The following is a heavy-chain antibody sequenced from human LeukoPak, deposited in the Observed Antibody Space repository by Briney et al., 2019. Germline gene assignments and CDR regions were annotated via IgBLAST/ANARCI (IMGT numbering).Heavy chain of an antibody. CDR1: RFTFDDYG. D-gene: IGHD1-26*01. V-gene: IGHV3-20*04. CDR2: INWNGGST. J-gene: IGHJ4*02. CDR3: ARPSPPYSGSYLGCHDY. Sequence: GGSLRLSCAASRFTFDDYGMSWVRQAPGKGLEWVSGINWNGGSTGYADSVKGRFTISRDNAKNSLYLQMNSLRAEDTALYYCARPSPPYSGSYLGCHDYWGQGTLVTVSS.